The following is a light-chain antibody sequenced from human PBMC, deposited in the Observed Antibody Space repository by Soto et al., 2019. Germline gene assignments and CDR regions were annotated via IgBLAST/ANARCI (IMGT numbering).Light chain of an antibody. CDR2: TAS. J-gene: IGKJ4*01. CDR1: QGVNNY. Sequence: DIQLTQSPSFLSASVGDRVTITCRASQGVNNYLAWYQQKPGKAPKLLIHTASTLQTGVPSRFSGSGSGTEFTLTISSLQAEDFAIYYCQQLNSYPLTFGGGTKVEIK. V-gene: IGKV1-9*01. CDR3: QQLNSYPLT.